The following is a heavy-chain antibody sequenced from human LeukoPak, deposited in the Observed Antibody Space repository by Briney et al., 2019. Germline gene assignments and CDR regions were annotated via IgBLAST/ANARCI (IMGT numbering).Heavy chain of an antibody. D-gene: IGHD1-26*01. CDR3: ARARASWATKTYYFDY. Sequence: AASVKVSCKASGYTFTSYDINWVRQATGQGLEWMGWMNPNSGNTGYAQKFQGRVTMTRNTSISTAYMELSSLRSEDTAVYYCARARASWATKTYYFDYWGQGTLVTVSS. CDR1: GYTFTSYD. CDR2: MNPNSGNT. J-gene: IGHJ4*02. V-gene: IGHV1-8*01.